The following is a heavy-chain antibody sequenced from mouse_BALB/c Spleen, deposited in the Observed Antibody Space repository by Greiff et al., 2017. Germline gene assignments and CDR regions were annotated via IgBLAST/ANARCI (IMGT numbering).Heavy chain of an antibody. D-gene: IGHD1-1*01. V-gene: IGHV1S137*01. J-gene: IGHJ2*01. CDR3: ARGATVYFDY. CDR2: ISTYYGDA. Sequence: VKLVESGAELVRPGVSVKISCKGSGYTFTDYAMHWVKQSHAKSLEWIGVISTYYGDASYNQKFKGKATMTVDKSSSTAYMELARLTSEDSAIYYCARGATVYFDYWGQGTTLTVSS. CDR1: GYTFTDYA.